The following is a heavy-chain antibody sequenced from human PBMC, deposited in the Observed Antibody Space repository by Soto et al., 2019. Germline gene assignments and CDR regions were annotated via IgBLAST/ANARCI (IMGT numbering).Heavy chain of an antibody. CDR3: ARVNYGDYGGVYDY. Sequence: GGSLRLSCAASGFTVSSYLMHWVRQAPGKGLVWVSRINSDGSSTSFADSVKGRFTISRDNTKNTLYLQMNSLRAEDTAVYYCARVNYGDYGGVYDYWGQGTLVTVSS. J-gene: IGHJ4*02. CDR2: INSDGSST. CDR1: GFTVSSYL. D-gene: IGHD4-17*01. V-gene: IGHV3-74*01.